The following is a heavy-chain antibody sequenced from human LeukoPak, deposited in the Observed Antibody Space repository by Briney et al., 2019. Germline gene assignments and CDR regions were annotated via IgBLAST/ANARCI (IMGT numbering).Heavy chain of an antibody. V-gene: IGHV4-39*01. CDR2: IYCSGST. CDR1: GGTISSSAYY. J-gene: IGHJ4*02. CDR3: ARYPPGYFDY. Sequence: SETLTLTCTVSGGTISSSAYYWGWIRQPPGKGLEWIGSIYCSGSTSYNPSLMSRVTISVDASRSQFFLELNSVTAADTAVYYCARYPPGYFDYWGQGTLVTVSS.